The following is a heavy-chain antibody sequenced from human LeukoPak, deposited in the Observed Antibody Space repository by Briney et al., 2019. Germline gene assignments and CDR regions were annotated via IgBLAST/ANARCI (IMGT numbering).Heavy chain of an antibody. CDR3: ARGPADYNKLKPGDRDGYNYKSKRTPFDY. V-gene: IGHV4-4*07. D-gene: IGHD5-24*01. CDR1: GGSISSFH. Sequence: PSETLSLTCSVSGGSISSFHWTWIRQPAGKGLEWIGHFYNTESTSYNPSLKSRLTMSADTSKNQLSLRLSSVTAADTAVYYCARGPADYNKLKPGDRDGYNYKSKRTPFDYWGQGTLVTVSS. CDR2: FYNTEST. J-gene: IGHJ4*02.